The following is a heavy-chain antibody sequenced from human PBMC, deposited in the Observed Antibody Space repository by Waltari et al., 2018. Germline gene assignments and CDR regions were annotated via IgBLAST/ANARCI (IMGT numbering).Heavy chain of an antibody. J-gene: IGHJ3*02. CDR3: ATVRWIGNHDAFDI. CDR1: GFTFGDYA. D-gene: IGHD5-12*01. V-gene: IGHV3-49*04. Sequence: EVQLVEAGGGLVQPGRSVRLCCTASGFTFGDYAMSWVRQAPGKGLECVGFIRSKAYGGTTEYAASVKGRFTISRDDSKSIAYLQMNSLKTEDTAVYYCATVRWIGNHDAFDIWGQGTMVTVSS. CDR2: IRSKAYGGTT.